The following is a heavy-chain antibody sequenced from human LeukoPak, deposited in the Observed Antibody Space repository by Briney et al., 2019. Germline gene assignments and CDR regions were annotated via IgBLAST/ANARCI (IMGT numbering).Heavy chain of an antibody. CDR3: AKGGSSWYGLYQQALDY. D-gene: IGHD6-13*01. CDR2: ISGSGGST. CDR1: GFTFSSYA. J-gene: IGHJ4*02. Sequence: QAGGSLRLSCAASGFTFSSYAMSWVRQAPGKGLEWVSAISGSGGSTYYADSVKGRFTISRDNSKNTLYLQMNSLRAEDTAVYYCAKGGSSWYGLYQQALDYWGQGTLVTVSS. V-gene: IGHV3-23*01.